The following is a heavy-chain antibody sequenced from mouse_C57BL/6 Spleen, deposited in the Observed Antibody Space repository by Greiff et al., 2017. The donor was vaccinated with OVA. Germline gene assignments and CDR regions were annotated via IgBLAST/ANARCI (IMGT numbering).Heavy chain of an antibody. CDR3: ARSRGNYFDY. CDR2: IDPSDSET. D-gene: IGHD2-14*01. V-gene: IGHV1-52*01. J-gene: IGHJ2*01. Sequence: QVQLQQPGAELVRPGSSVKLSCKASGYTFTSYWMHWVKQRPIKGLEWIGNIDPSDSETLYTQKFTEKPTLTVDKSSSTAYMQLSSLTSEDSAVYYGARSRGNYFDYWGQGTTLTVSS. CDR1: GYTFTSYW.